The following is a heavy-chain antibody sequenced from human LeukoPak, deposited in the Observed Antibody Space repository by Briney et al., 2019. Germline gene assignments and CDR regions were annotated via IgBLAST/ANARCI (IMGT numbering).Heavy chain of an antibody. J-gene: IGHJ4*02. V-gene: IGHV1-3*01. D-gene: IGHD4-17*01. CDR1: GYTFTSYA. CDR2: INAGNGNT. Sequence: ASVKVSCKASGYTFTSYAMHWVRQAPGQRLEWMGWINAGNGNTKYSQKFQGRVTITRDTSASTAYMELSSLRSEDTAVYYCASLSHDYGDYADYWGQGTLVAVSS. CDR3: ASLSHDYGDYADY.